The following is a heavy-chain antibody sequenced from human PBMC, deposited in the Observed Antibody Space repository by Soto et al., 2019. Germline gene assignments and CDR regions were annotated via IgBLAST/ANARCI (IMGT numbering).Heavy chain of an antibody. J-gene: IGHJ5*02. CDR2: IYYIGST. CDR1: GDSITNSNYY. D-gene: IGHD3-16*02. CDR3: AGRNSLASVSLNFREXSNYKWIDP. Sequence: SETLSLTCTVSGDSITNSNYYWGWFRQPPGKGLEWIASIYYIGSTYYNPSLKSRVTISVDTSNNQFSLNLNSVTASDTAVYYCAGRNSLASVSLNFREXSNYKWIDPWGPGTLVTVSS. V-gene: IGHV4-39*01.